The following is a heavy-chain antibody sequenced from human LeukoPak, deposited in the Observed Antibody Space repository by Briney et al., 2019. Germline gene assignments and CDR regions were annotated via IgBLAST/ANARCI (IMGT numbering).Heavy chain of an antibody. CDR1: GYTFTSYY. D-gene: IGHD3-22*01. CDR2: INPSGGST. J-gene: IGHJ4*02. V-gene: IGHV1-46*01. CDR3: ARSRGYYDSSGYYYLDY. Sequence: ASVKVSCKASGYTFTSYYMHWVRQAPGQGLEWMGIINPSGGSTSYAQKFQGRVTMTRDMSTSTVYMELSSLRSEDTAVYYCARSRGYYDSSGYYYLDYWGQGTLVTVSS.